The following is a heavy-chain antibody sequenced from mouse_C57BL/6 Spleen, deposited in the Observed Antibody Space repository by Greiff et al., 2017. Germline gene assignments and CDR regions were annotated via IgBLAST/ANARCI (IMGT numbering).Heavy chain of an antibody. V-gene: IGHV1-55*01. CDR1: GYTFTSYW. D-gene: IGHD1-1*01. CDR2: IYPGSGST. CDR3: ARGNYYYGSSLWYFDV. J-gene: IGHJ1*03. Sequence: QVQLQQSGAELVKPGASVKMSCKASGYTFTSYWITWVKQRPGQGLEWIGDIYPGSGSTNYNEKFKGKATLTVDTSSSTAYMQLSSLTSEDSAVYYCARGNYYYGSSLWYFDVWGTGTTVTVSS.